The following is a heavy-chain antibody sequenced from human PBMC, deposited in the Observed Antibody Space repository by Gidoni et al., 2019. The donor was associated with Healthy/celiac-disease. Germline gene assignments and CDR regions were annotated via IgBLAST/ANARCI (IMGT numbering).Heavy chain of an antibody. CDR1: GYSISSGYY. V-gene: IGHV4-38-2*02. J-gene: IGHJ6*02. Sequence: QVQLQESGPGLVKPSETLSLTCAVSGYSISSGYYWGWIRQPPGKGLEWIGSIYHSGSTYYNPSLKSRVTISVDTSKNQFSLKLSSVTAADTAVYYCAREVEYNWNYVSYYYGMDVWGQGTTVTVSS. D-gene: IGHD1-7*01. CDR2: IYHSGST. CDR3: AREVEYNWNYVSYYYGMDV.